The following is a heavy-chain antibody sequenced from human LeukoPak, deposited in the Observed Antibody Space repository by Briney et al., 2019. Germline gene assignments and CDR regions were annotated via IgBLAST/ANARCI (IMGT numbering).Heavy chain of an antibody. CDR1: GDSVNSSDSY. D-gene: IGHD3-3*01. J-gene: IGHJ6*02. V-gene: IGHV4-39*02. Sequence: SGTLSLTCTVSGDSVNSSDSYWGWIRQPPGKRLEWIGSFYYSGSTYYHPSLKSRVSIFVDTSKNQFSLRLSSVTAADTAVYYCARDRPPPIVQLRFSYGMDVWGQGTTVTVSS. CDR3: ARDRPPPIVQLRFSYGMDV. CDR2: FYYSGST.